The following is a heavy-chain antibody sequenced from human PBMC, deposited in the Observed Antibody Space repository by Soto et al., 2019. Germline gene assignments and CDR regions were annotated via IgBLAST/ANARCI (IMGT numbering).Heavy chain of an antibody. CDR1: GFTFTSST. V-gene: IGHV1-58*01. J-gene: IGHJ5*02. D-gene: IGHD3-3*01. CDR2: IVVGSGNT. Sequence: SVKVSCKASGFTFTSSTVQWVRQARGQRLEWIGWIVVGSGNTNYAQKFQERVTITRDMSTSTAYMELSSLRSEDTAVYYCAAAYYDFWSGYFLYNNRFDPWGQGTLVTVSS. CDR3: AAAYYDFWSGYFLYNNRFDP.